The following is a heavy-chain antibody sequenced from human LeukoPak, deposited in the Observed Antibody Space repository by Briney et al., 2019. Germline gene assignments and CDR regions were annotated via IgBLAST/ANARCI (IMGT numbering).Heavy chain of an antibody. J-gene: IGHJ5*02. Sequence: SQTLSLTCAISGDSVSSNSVTWNWIRQSPSRGLEGLGRTYYRSTWYNDYAVSVRGRITVNPDTSKNQFSLHLNAVTPEDTAVYYCARRLTQYDCFDPWGQGILVTVSS. D-gene: IGHD2-2*01. CDR1: GDSVSSNSVT. V-gene: IGHV6-1*01. CDR3: ARRLTQYDCFDP. CDR2: TYYRSTWYN.